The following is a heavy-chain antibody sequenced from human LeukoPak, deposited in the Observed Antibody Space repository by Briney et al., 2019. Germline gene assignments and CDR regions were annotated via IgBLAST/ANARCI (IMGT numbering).Heavy chain of an antibody. CDR2: INPNSGGT. D-gene: IGHD3-16*01. J-gene: IGHJ4*02. CDR1: GYTFTGYY. Sequence: ASVKVSCKASGYTFTGYYMHWVRQAPGQGLERMGWINPNSGGTNYAQKLQGRVTMTTDTSTSTAYMELRSLRSDDTAVYYCARIILYDYVWGSYVDYWGQGTLVTVSS. CDR3: ARIILYDYVWGSYVDY. V-gene: IGHV1-2*02.